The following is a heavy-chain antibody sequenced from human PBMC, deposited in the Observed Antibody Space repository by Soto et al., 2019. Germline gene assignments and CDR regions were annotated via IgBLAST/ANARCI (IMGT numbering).Heavy chain of an antibody. D-gene: IGHD6-13*01. J-gene: IGHJ5*02. V-gene: IGHV4-39*01. CDR1: GGSISSSSYY. CDR3: ARALFPGIAAAGRWEANWFDP. Sequence: PSETLSLTCTVSGGSISSSSYYWGWIRQPPGKGLEWTGSIYYSGSTYYNPSLKSRVTISVDTSKNQFSLKLSSVTAADTAVYYCARALFPGIAAAGRWEANWFDPWGQGALVTVSS. CDR2: IYYSGST.